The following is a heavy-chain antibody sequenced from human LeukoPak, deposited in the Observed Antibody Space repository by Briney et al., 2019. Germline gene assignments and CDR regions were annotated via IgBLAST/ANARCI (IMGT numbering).Heavy chain of an antibody. CDR2: IRYDGSNK. CDR3: ASIGPPGTTNLDY. Sequence: PGGSLRLSCAASGFTFSSYGMHWVRQAPGKGLEWVAFIRYDGSNKYYADSVKGRFTISRDNSKNTLYLQMNSLRAEDTAVYYCASIGPPGTTNLDYWGQGTLVTVSS. J-gene: IGHJ4*02. D-gene: IGHD2-21*01. V-gene: IGHV3-30*02. CDR1: GFTFSSYG.